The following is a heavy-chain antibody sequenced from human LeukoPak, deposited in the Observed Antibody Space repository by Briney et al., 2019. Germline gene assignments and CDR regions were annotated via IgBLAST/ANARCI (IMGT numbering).Heavy chain of an antibody. J-gene: IGHJ4*02. CDR1: GFTFDDYA. Sequence: GGSLRLSCAASGFTFDDYAMHWVRQAPGKGLEWVSGINWNSGSIGYADSVKGRFTISRDNAKNSPYLQMNSLRAEDTALYYCAKSSSYSGYKGDFDYWGQGTLVTVSS. CDR2: INWNSGSI. V-gene: IGHV3-9*01. CDR3: AKSSSYSGYKGDFDY. D-gene: IGHD5-12*01.